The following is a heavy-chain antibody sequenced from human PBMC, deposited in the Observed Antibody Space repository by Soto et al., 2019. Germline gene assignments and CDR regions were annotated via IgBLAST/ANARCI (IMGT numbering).Heavy chain of an antibody. V-gene: IGHV3-48*02. Sequence: EVPLVESGGGLVQPGGSLTLSCAASGFTFSSYSMNWVRQAPGKGLEWVSYISSSSSTIYYADSVKGRFTISRDNAKNSLYLQMNSLRDEDTAVYYCATDVLRFLESSYYYYGMDVWGQGTTVTVSS. J-gene: IGHJ6*02. CDR1: GFTFSSYS. CDR2: ISSSSSTI. D-gene: IGHD3-3*01. CDR3: ATDVLRFLESSYYYYGMDV.